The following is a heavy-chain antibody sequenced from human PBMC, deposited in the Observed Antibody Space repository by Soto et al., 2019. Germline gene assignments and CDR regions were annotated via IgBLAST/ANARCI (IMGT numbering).Heavy chain of an antibody. D-gene: IGHD1-26*01. J-gene: IGHJ5*02. CDR1: GFTFSSYG. CDR3: AKGAPLGPTWDNWFDP. Sequence: GGSLRLSCAASGFTFSSYGMSWVRQAPGKGLEWVSTISGSGRSTYYPDSVRGRLTISRDNSKNKLYLQMNSLRVEDTAIYYCAKGAPLGPTWDNWFDPWGQGTLVTVSS. V-gene: IGHV3-23*01. CDR2: ISGSGRST.